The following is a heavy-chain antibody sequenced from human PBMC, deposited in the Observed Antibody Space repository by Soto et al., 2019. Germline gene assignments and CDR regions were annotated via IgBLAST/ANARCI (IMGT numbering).Heavy chain of an antibody. Sequence: ETLSLTCTVYGDSFSDSYWNWIRQPPGKGLEWIGEIDHGGRTRYNPSLKSRVTISVDASKNQFSLSLSSVTAADTAVYFCALWGYCTNAVCNWFDPWGQGTLVTVYS. CDR1: GDSFSDSY. J-gene: IGHJ5*02. CDR3: ALWGYCTNAVCNWFDP. CDR2: IDHGGRT. D-gene: IGHD2-8*01. V-gene: IGHV4-34*01.